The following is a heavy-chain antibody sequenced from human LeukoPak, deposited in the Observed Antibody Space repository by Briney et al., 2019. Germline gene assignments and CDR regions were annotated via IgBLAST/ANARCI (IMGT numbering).Heavy chain of an antibody. CDR1: GFTFSSWG. D-gene: IGHD2-8*02. CDR3: ARDNEFGTGGTCLLDY. J-gene: IGHJ4*02. Sequence: GGSLRLSCAASGFTFSSWGMHWVRQAPGKGLEWVAVIWYDGSNKYYADSVKGRFTISRDNAKNTLYLQMNNLRAEDTAVYYCARDNEFGTGGTCLLDYWGQGALVNGSS. CDR2: IWYDGSNK. V-gene: IGHV3-33*01.